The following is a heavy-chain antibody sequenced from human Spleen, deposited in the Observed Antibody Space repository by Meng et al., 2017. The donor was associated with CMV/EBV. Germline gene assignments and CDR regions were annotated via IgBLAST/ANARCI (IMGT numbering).Heavy chain of an antibody. V-gene: IGHV1-46*01. CDR3: ASGGGYCSSTSCYNRIAWFDP. J-gene: IGHJ5*02. Sequence: ASVKVSCKASGYTFTGYYMHWVRQAPGQGLEWMGIINPSGGSTSYAQKFQGRVTITADKSTSTAYMELSSLRSEDTAVYYCASGGGYCSSTSCYNRIAWFDPWGQGTLVTVSS. CDR1: GYTFTGYY. D-gene: IGHD2-2*02. CDR2: INPSGGST.